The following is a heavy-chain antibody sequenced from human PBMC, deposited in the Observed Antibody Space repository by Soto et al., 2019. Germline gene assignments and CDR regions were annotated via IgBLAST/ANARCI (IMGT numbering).Heavy chain of an antibody. CDR3: ARTMGGIAAAGSDF. Sequence: ASVKVSCKASGYTFTSYGISWVRQAPGQGLEWMGSMNPNTGSTDYAQKFQGRVTMTMTTSISTAYLELSSLRSDDTAIYYCARTMGGIAAAGSDFWGQGTLVTVSS. CDR2: MNPNTGST. V-gene: IGHV1-8*02. CDR1: GYTFTSYG. J-gene: IGHJ4*02. D-gene: IGHD6-13*01.